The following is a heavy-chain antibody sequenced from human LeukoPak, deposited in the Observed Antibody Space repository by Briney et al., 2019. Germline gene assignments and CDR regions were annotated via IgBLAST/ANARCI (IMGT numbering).Heavy chain of an antibody. CDR2: IYYNGST. V-gene: IGHV4-39*01. Sequence: SETLSLTCTVSGGSISSSSYYWGWIRQPPGKGLEWIGSIYYNGSTYYNPSLKSRVTISVDTSKNQFSLKLSSVTAADTAVYYCARPERKFLIGYWGQGTLVTVSS. J-gene: IGHJ4*02. CDR3: ARPERKFLIGY. D-gene: IGHD1-14*01. CDR1: GGSISSSSYY.